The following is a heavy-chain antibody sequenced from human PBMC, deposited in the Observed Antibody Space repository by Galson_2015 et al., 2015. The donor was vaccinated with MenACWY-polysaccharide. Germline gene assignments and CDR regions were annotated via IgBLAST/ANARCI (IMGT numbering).Heavy chain of an antibody. CDR1: GASIPTGLYY. J-gene: IGHJ3*02. CDR2: IFYNGNT. D-gene: IGHD3-22*01. V-gene: IGHV4-39*07. CDR3: VRTAPYEPFNI. Sequence: TLSLTCSVSGASIPTGLYYLGWLRQLPGKGLEWIGSIFYNGNTYYNPSLESRAAVSADTSKSQFFLRLTSMTAADTAVYFCVRTAPYEPFNIRCQGTLVTVSS.